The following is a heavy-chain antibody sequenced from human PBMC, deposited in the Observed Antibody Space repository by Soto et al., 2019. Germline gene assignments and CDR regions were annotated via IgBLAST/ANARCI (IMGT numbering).Heavy chain of an antibody. CDR1: GFTFSSYS. CDR2: ISSSSTI. V-gene: IGHV3-48*02. J-gene: IGHJ6*02. Sequence: EVQLVESGGGLVQPGGSLRLSCAASGFTFSSYSMNWVRQAPGKGLEWVSYISSSSTIYYADSVKGRFTISRDNAKNSLYLQMNSLRDEDTAVYYCAREGVEMATGTLNGMDVWGQGTTVTVSS. CDR3: AREGVEMATGTLNGMDV. D-gene: IGHD5-12*01.